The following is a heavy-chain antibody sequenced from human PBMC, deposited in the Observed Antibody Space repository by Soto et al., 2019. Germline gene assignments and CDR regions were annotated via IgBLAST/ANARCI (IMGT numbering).Heavy chain of an antibody. Sequence: QVQVEQSGAEVKKPWASVNVSCKASGYTFNAYYMHWVRQAPGQGLEWMGWINPNSAGTKYAQKLQGRATMTRDTTISTAYMELSSPTSDATAIYYCSRGVGARGTVRIAFDIWGQETMITVSS. CDR1: GYTFNAYY. V-gene: IGHV1-2*02. CDR3: SRGVGARGTVRIAFDI. J-gene: IGHJ3*02. D-gene: IGHD2-15*01. CDR2: INPNSAGT.